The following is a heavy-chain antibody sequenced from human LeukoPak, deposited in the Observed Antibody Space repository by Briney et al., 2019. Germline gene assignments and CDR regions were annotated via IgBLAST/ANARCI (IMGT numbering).Heavy chain of an antibody. V-gene: IGHV3-7*03. J-gene: IGHJ4*02. D-gene: IGHD1-26*01. CDR2: IKQDGSEK. CDR1: GFTCSSYW. Sequence: PGGSLRLSCAASGFTCSSYWMSWVRQAPGKGLEWVANIKQDGSEKYYVDSVKGRFTISRDNAKNSLYLQMNSLRAEDTAVYYCSRDKIVGATNFDYWGQGTLVTVSS. CDR3: SRDKIVGATNFDY.